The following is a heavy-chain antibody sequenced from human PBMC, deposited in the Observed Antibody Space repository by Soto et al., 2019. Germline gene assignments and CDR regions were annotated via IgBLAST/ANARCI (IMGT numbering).Heavy chain of an antibody. J-gene: IGHJ4*02. Sequence: EVQLVESGGGLVQPGGSLRLSCAASGFTFSSSWMHWVRQAPGKGLVWVSGINSDGSRTNYADSVKGRVTISRDNAKNMHYLQMNRLRAEDTAVYYSARRRTGWYGYDYWGLGTLVTVSS. V-gene: IGHV3-74*01. CDR1: GFTFSSSW. D-gene: IGHD6-19*01. CDR3: ARRRTGWYGYDY. CDR2: INSDGSRT.